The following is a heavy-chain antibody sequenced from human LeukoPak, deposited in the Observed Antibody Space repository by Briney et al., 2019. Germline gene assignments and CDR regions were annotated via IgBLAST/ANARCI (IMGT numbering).Heavy chain of an antibody. D-gene: IGHD6-13*01. J-gene: IGHJ4*02. CDR2: ISGSGDST. V-gene: IGHV3-23*01. CDR1: GFTVSSNY. Sequence: GGSLRLSCAAPGFTVSSNYMSWVRQAPGKGLEWVSAISGSGDSTYYGDSVKGRFTISRDNSKNTLYLQMNSLRAEDTAVYYCAKTRPLDSSSWSHGDYWGQGTLVTVSS. CDR3: AKTRPLDSSSWSHGDY.